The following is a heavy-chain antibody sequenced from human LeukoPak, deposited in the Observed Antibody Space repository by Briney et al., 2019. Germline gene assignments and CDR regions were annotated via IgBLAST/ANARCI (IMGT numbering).Heavy chain of an antibody. CDR3: ARASPPYCSSTSCYPQFDP. Sequence: SETLSLTCTVSGGSISSGDYYWSWIRQPPGKGLEWIGYIYYSGSTYYNPSLKSRVTISVDTSKNQFSLKLSSVTAADTAVYYCARASPPYCSSTSCYPQFDPWGQGTLVTVSS. CDR1: GGSISSGDYY. CDR2: IYYSGST. V-gene: IGHV4-30-4*08. D-gene: IGHD2-2*01. J-gene: IGHJ5*02.